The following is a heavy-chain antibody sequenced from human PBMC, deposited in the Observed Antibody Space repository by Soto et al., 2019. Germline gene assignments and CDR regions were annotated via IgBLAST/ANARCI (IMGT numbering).Heavy chain of an antibody. CDR3: ARGIEVAVAGTGRAFDI. J-gene: IGHJ3*02. Sequence: ASVKVSCKASGYTFTSYDINWVRQATGQGLEWMGWMNPNSGNTGYAQKFQGRVTMTRNTSISTAYMELSSLRSEDTAVYYCARGIEVAVAGTGRAFDIWGQGTMLTVSS. CDR2: MNPNSGNT. V-gene: IGHV1-8*01. CDR1: GYTFTSYD. D-gene: IGHD6-19*01.